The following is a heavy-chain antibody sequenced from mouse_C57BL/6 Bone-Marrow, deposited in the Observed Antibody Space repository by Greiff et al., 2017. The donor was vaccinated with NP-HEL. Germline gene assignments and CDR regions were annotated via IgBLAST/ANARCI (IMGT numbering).Heavy chain of an antibody. D-gene: IGHD1-1*01. CDR1: GYTFTSYW. CDR3: ARGEYYGSSYYFDY. J-gene: IGHJ2*01. V-gene: IGHV1-59*01. CDR2: IDPSDSYT. Sequence: QVQLQQPGAELVRPGTSVKLSCKASGYTFTSYWMHWVKQRPGQGLEWIGVIDPSDSYTNYNQKFKGKATLTVDTSSSTAYMQLSSLTSEDSAVYYCARGEYYGSSYYFDYWGQGTTLTGSS.